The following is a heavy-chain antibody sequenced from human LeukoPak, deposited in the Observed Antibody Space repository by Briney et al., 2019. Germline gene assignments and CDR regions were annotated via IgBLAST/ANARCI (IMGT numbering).Heavy chain of an antibody. CDR1: GFTVSSNH. J-gene: IGHJ3*02. CDR3: ARFNDYFDSSGYPRHAFDI. D-gene: IGHD3-22*01. V-gene: IGHV3-53*01. Sequence: PGGSLRLSCAASGFTVSSNHMSWVRQAPGKGLEWVSVIYSGGSTYYADSVKGRFTISRDNSKNTLYLQMNSLRAEDTAVYYCARFNDYFDSSGYPRHAFDIWGQGTMVTVSS. CDR2: IYSGGST.